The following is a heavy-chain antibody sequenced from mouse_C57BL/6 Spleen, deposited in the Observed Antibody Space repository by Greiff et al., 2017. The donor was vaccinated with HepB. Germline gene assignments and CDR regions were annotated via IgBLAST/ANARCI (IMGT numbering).Heavy chain of an antibody. D-gene: IGHD2-1*01. CDR2: IDPEDGDT. CDR1: GFNIKDYY. CDR3: TTIYYGNYWGAMDY. Sequence: EVQLQESGAELVRPGASVKLSCTASGFNIKDYYMHWVKQRPEQGLEWIGRIDPEDGDTEYAPKFQGKATMTADTSSHTAYLQISSLTSEDTAVYYCTTIYYGNYWGAMDYWGQGTSVTVSS. V-gene: IGHV14-1*01. J-gene: IGHJ4*01.